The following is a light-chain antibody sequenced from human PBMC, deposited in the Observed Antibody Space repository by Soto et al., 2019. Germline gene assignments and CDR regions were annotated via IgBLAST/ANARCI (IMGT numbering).Light chain of an antibody. Sequence: DLRMTNSPSTLSSSKGDTVTIPFRASQTISRWLAWYQQKPGKAPTLLIDPASTLESGVPSRCSARGSGTEFTLTIISLHPDDFATYYCLEYNNHWTCGQGTKV. V-gene: IGKV1-5*01. CDR3: LEYNNHWT. CDR2: PAS. CDR1: QTISRW. J-gene: IGKJ1*01.